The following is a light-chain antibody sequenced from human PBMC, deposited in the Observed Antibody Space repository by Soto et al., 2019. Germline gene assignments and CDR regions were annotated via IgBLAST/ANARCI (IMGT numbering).Light chain of an antibody. CDR3: LHRYNWPLT. CDR2: DAS. V-gene: IGKV3-11*01. J-gene: IGKJ4*01. Sequence: EIVLTQSPATLPLSPGERATLSCRASQSVSSYLAWYQHKPGQAPRLLIYDASNRATGIPARFSGSGSGTDFTLTISRLEPEDFAVYYCLHRYNWPLTFGGGTKVEIK. CDR1: QSVSSY.